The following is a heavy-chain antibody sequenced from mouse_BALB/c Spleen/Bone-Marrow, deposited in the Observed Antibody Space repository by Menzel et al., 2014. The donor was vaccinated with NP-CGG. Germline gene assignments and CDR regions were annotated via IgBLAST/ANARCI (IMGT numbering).Heavy chain of an antibody. CDR3: ASYYFVISGFPY. V-gene: IGHV14-3*02. CDR1: GFNIKDTY. D-gene: IGHD1-1*01. Sequence: VQLKQSGAELVKPGASVKLSCTASGFNIKDTYMHWVKQRPEQGLEWIGRIDPANGNTKYDPKFQGKATITADTSSNTAYLQLSSLTSEDTAVYYCASYYFVISGFPYRAQGTLFPFSA. J-gene: IGHJ3*01. CDR2: IDPANGNT.